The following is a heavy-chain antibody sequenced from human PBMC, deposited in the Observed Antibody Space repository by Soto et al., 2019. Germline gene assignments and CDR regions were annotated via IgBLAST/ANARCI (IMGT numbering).Heavy chain of an antibody. Sequence: GESLKISCKGSGYSFTSYWIGWVRQMPGKGLEWMGIIYPGDSDTRYSPSFQGQVTISADKSISTAYLQWSSLKTEDTAVYYCTRDEPEQWLFTNAFDIWGQGTMVTVSS. CDR3: TRDEPEQWLFTNAFDI. V-gene: IGHV5-51*01. CDR1: GYSFTSYW. J-gene: IGHJ3*02. CDR2: IYPGDSDT. D-gene: IGHD6-19*01.